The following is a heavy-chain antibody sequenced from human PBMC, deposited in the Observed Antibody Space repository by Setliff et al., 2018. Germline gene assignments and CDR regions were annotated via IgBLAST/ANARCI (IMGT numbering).Heavy chain of an antibody. CDR1: GGSISSSSYY. Sequence: SETLSLTCTVSGGSISSSSYYWGWIRQPPGKGLEWIGSIYYSGSTYYNPSLKSRVTISVDTSKNQFSLKLSSVTAADTAVYYCAREAPYYNFWSGYSEYWGQGTLVTVSS. V-gene: IGHV4-39*07. D-gene: IGHD3-3*01. CDR3: AREAPYYNFWSGYSEY. J-gene: IGHJ4*02. CDR2: IYYSGST.